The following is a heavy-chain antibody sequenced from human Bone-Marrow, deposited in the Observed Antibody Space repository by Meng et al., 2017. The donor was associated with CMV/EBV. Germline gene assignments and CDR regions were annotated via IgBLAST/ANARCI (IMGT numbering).Heavy chain of an antibody. CDR1: GFTFSSYW. V-gene: IGHV3-21*04. D-gene: IGHD2-2*01. Sequence: GESLKISCAASGFTFSSYWMTWVRQAPGRGLEWVSAISSGSHYIYYADSVKGRFTISRDNSKNTLYLQMNSLRAEDTAVYHCARQLGYCSSTNCYPGAFDIWGQGTIVTVSS. CDR2: ISSGSHYI. CDR3: ARQLGYCSSTNCYPGAFDI. J-gene: IGHJ3*02.